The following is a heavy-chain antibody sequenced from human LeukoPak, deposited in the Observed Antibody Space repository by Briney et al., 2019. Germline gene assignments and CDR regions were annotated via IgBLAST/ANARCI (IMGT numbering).Heavy chain of an antibody. Sequence: SETLSLTCTVSGYPISSGYYWGWIRQPPGKGLEWIGSIYHSGSTYYNPSLKSRVTISVDTSENQFSLKLSSVTAADTAVYYRARGRKECHHWAYRGQGTLVTVSS. CDR1: GYPISSGYY. V-gene: IGHV4-38-2*02. CDR2: IYHSGST. D-gene: IGHD1-14*01. J-gene: IGHJ4*02. CDR3: ARGRKECHHWAY.